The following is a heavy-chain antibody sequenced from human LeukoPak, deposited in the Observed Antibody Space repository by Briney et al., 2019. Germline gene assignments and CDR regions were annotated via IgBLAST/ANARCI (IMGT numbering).Heavy chain of an antibody. CDR1: GFTFSSYA. V-gene: IGHV3-23*01. CDR2: IIGSGDST. Sequence: GGSLRLSCAASGFTFSSYALSWVRQAPGKGLEWGSSIIGSGDSTHYADSVKGRFTISRVNSQNTLLLQMSNLRTEDTAVYYCANSSLGWGQGTLVTVSS. J-gene: IGHJ4*02. CDR3: ANSSLG.